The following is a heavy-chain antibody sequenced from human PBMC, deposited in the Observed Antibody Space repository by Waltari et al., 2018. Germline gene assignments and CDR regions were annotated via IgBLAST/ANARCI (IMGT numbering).Heavy chain of an antibody. CDR2: INAGNGNT. Sequence: QVQLVQSGAEVKKPGASVQVSCKASGYTFTSYAMHLVRQAPGQRLGWMGWINAGNGNTKYSQKFQGRVTITRDTSASTAYMELSSLRSEDTAVYYCAREGYYDFWSGYYSPDAFDIWGQGTMVTVSS. CDR3: AREGYYDFWSGYYSPDAFDI. J-gene: IGHJ3*02. V-gene: IGHV1-3*01. D-gene: IGHD3-3*01. CDR1: GYTFTSYA.